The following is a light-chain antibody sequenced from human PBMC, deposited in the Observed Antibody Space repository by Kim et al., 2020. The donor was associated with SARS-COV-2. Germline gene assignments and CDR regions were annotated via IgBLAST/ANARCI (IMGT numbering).Light chain of an antibody. CDR2: GRN. J-gene: IGLJ2*01. V-gene: IGLV3-19*01. CDR1: SLRSYY. CDR3: KSRDSSGNVV. Sequence: SSELTQDPAVSVALGQTVRITCQGDSLRSYYASWYQQKPGQAPVLVIYGRNNRPSGIPDRFSGSTSGNTASLTITGAQAEDEADYYCKSRDSSGNVVFGGGTQLTV.